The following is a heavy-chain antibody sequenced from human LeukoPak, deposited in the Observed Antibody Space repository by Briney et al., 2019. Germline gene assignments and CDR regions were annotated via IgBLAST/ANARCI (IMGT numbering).Heavy chain of an antibody. CDR3: VKESGAVFGPDYFDS. J-gene: IGHJ4*02. D-gene: IGHD6-19*01. V-gene: IGHV1-8*01. CDR2: MNPNSGNT. Sequence: GASVKVSCKASGFTFTNYDTNWVRQATGQGLEWMGWMNPNSGNTGYTQKFQGRVAMTRDNSISTAYMELSSLRSEDTAVYYCVKESGAVFGPDYFDSWGQGTLVTVSS. CDR1: GFTFTNYD.